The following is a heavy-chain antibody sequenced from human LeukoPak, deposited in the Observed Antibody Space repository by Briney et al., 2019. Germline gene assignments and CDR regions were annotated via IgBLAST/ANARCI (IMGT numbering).Heavy chain of an antibody. CDR2: IYYSGST. D-gene: IGHD4-23*01. CDR1: GGSISSYY. J-gene: IGHJ6*03. CDR3: ARDGNPPYYYVYIDV. V-gene: IGHV4-59*01. Sequence: SETLSLTCTVSGGSISSYYWSWIRQPPGKGLEWIGYIYYSGSTNYNPSLKSRVTISVDTSKNQFSLKLSSVTAADTAVYFCARDGNPPYYYVYIDVWGKGTTVTVSS.